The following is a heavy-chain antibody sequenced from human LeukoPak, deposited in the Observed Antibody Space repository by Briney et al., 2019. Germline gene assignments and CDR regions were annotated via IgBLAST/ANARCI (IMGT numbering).Heavy chain of an antibody. V-gene: IGHV5-51*01. CDR1: GYSFTRYW. D-gene: IGHD6-25*01. CDR3: ARDAYSNGWAYDY. J-gene: IGHJ4*02. CDR2: IYPDDSDT. Sequence: GESLKISCKGSGYSFTRYWIGWVRQMPGKGLEWMGIIYPDDSDTRYRPSFQGQVTISADKSISTAYLQWSSLKASDTAMYYCARDAYSNGWAYDYWGQGTLVTVSS.